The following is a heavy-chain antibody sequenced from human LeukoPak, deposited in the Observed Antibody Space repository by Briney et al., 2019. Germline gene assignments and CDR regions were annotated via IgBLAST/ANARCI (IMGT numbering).Heavy chain of an antibody. CDR1: GFTFSGYA. CDR3: ARVGSYGMDV. J-gene: IGHJ6*02. CDR2: ISTSSNTI. V-gene: IGHV3-48*01. D-gene: IGHD3-10*01. Sequence: GGSLRLSCAVSGFTFSGYAMSWVRQAPGKGLEWVSYISTSSNTIYYADSVKGRFTISRDNAKNSLYLQMNDLRAEDTAVYYCARVGSYGMDVWGQGTTVTVSS.